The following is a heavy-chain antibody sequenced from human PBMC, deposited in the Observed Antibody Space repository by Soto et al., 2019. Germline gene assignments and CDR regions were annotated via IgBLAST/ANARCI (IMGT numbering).Heavy chain of an antibody. CDR2: INHSGST. V-gene: IGHV4-34*01. J-gene: IGHJ5*02. CDR1: GGSFSGYY. Sequence: PSETLSLTCAVYGGSFSGYYWSWIRQPTGKGLEWIGEINHSGSTNYNPSLKSRVTISVDTSKNQFSLKLSSVTAADTAVYYCARETKYCSSTSCYEGWFDPWGQGTLVTVSS. D-gene: IGHD2-2*01. CDR3: ARETKYCSSTSCYEGWFDP.